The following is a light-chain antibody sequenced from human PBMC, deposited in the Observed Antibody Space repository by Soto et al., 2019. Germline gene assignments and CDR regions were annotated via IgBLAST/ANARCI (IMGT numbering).Light chain of an antibody. CDR3: QQRSNWPPT. V-gene: IGKV3-11*01. Sequence: EIVLTQSPATLSLSPGERATLSCRASQSVSSYLALYQQKPGQAPRLLIYDASNRATGIPARFSGSGSGTDFTLTISSLEPEDFAVYYCQQRSNWPPTFCQGTKVEIK. CDR2: DAS. CDR1: QSVSSY. J-gene: IGKJ1*01.